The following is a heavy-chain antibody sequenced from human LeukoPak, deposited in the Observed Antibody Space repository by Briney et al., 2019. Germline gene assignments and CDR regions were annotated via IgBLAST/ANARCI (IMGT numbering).Heavy chain of an antibody. D-gene: IGHD4-23*01. J-gene: IGHJ5*02. CDR3: ARGHDYGGNDHNWFDP. CDR1: GGTFSSYA. CDR2: IIPIFGTA. V-gene: IGHV1-69*05. Sequence: SVKVSCKASGGTFSSYAISWVRQAPGQGLEWMVRIIPIFGTANYAQKFQGRVTITTDESTSTAYMELSSLRSEDTAVYYCARGHDYGGNDHNWFDPWGQGTLVTVSS.